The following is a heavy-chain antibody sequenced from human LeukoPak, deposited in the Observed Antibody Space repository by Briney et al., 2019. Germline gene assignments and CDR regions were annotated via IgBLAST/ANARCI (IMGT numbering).Heavy chain of an antibody. J-gene: IGHJ4*02. CDR2: ISAYNGNT. Sequence: ASVKVSCKASGYTFTSYGISWVRQAPGQGLEWMGWISAYNGNTNYAQKLQGRVTMTTDTSTSTAYMELRSLRSDDTAVYYCAGDSWAAGTGPLDYWGQGTLVTVSS. V-gene: IGHV1-18*01. CDR1: GYTFTSYG. CDR3: AGDSWAAGTGPLDY. D-gene: IGHD6-19*01.